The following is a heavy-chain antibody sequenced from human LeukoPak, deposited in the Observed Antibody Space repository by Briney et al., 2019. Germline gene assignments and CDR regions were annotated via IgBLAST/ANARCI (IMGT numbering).Heavy chain of an antibody. J-gene: IGHJ4*02. V-gene: IGHV3-23*01. Sequence: GGSLRLSCAAYGFTFGNYAMHWVRQAPGKGLEWVSGISGSGSSTYYADSVKGRFTISRDNSKNTLYLQMTSLRADDTAIYYYAKGTDTPGCFGSWGRGTPVIVSS. CDR2: ISGSGSST. D-gene: IGHD6-19*01. CDR3: AKGTDTPGCFGS. CDR1: GFTFGNYA.